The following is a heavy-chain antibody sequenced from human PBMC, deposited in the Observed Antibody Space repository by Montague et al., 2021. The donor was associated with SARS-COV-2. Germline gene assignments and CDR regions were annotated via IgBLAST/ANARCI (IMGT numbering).Heavy chain of an antibody. J-gene: IGHJ5*02. V-gene: IGHV3-23*01. CDR1: GFTFSSYA. CDR3: AKDRIVVVVAALFDH. Sequence: SLRLSCAASGFTFSSYAMSWVRQAPGKGLEWVSAINGSGGSTYYADSVKDRFTISRDNSKNTLYLQMNSLRAEDTAVYYCAKDRIVVVVAALFDHWGQGTLVTVSS. D-gene: IGHD2-15*01. CDR2: INGSGGST.